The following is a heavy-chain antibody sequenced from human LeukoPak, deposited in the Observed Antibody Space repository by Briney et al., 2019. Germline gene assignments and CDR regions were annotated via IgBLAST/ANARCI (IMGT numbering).Heavy chain of an antibody. CDR3: ATLGPAGFFFDY. Sequence: ASVEVSCKASGYTFTSYAMHWVRQAPGQRLEWMGWINAGNGNTKYSQKFQGRVTITRDTSASTAYMELSSLRSEDTAVYYCATLGPAGFFFDYWGQGTLVTVSS. D-gene: IGHD3-3*01. J-gene: IGHJ4*02. V-gene: IGHV1-3*01. CDR2: INAGNGNT. CDR1: GYTFTSYA.